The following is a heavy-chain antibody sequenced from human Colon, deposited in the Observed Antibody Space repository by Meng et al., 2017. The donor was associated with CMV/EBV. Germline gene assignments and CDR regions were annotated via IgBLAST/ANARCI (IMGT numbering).Heavy chain of an antibody. V-gene: IGHV1-69*10. J-gene: IGHJ3*02. CDR3: ARPSAMAVAGNRWRMDAYEI. D-gene: IGHD6-19*01. CDR2: LIPTLGIA. Sequence: SVKVSCKTSGYTFTAYYIHWVRQAPGQGLEWMGGLIPTLGIANYAQKFQGRVTFTADKSTSTAYMQLSSLRSEDTALYYCARPSAMAVAGNRWRMDAYEIWGQGTLVTVSS. CDR1: GYTFTAYY.